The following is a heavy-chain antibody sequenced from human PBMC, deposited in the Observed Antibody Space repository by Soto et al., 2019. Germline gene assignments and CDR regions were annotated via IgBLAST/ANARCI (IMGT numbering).Heavy chain of an antibody. CDR2: INPNSGDT. J-gene: IGHJ4*02. D-gene: IGHD7-27*01. Sequence: QVQLVQSGAEVKKPGASVNVSCEASGYTFTGSSIHWVGQAPGQGLEWMGYINPNSGDTIFAQKFQGRVTMTRDTSISTAYMELSRVASDDTAVYYCARDLTGDPNYWGQGTLVTVSS. CDR1: GYTFTGSS. CDR3: ARDLTGDPNY. V-gene: IGHV1-2*02.